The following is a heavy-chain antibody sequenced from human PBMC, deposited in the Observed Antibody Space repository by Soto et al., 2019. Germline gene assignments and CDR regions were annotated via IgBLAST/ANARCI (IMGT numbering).Heavy chain of an antibody. CDR1: GDTFSSYT. CDR3: AISLGYCSSASCNYYYMDF. CDR2: IIPILGIV. V-gene: IGHV1-69*02. J-gene: IGHJ6*03. D-gene: IGHD2-2*01. Sequence: SVKVSCRASGDTFSSYTINWVRQAPGQGLEWMGRIIPILGIVNYAQEFQGRVTITADKSTSTAYMKLSSLTSEDTAVFFCAISLGYCSSASCNYYYMDFWGKGTSVTVSS.